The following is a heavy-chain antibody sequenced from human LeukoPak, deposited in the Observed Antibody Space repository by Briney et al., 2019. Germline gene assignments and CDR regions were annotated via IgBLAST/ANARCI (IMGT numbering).Heavy chain of an antibody. J-gene: IGHJ4*02. Sequence: GGSLRLSCAASGFTVSSNYMSWVRQAPGKGLEWVSYISSSSSTIYYADSVKGRFTISRDNTKNSLYLQMNSLTAEDTAVYYCARDLLTGYYRGGFDYWGQGTLVTVSS. D-gene: IGHD3-9*01. V-gene: IGHV3-48*04. CDR3: ARDLLTGYYRGGFDY. CDR2: ISSSSSTI. CDR1: GFTVSSNY.